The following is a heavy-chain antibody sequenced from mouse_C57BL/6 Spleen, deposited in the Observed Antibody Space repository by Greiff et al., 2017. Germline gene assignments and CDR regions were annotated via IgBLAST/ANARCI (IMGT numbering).Heavy chain of an antibody. V-gene: IGHV2-6-1*01. CDR1: GFSLTSYG. CDR3: ARQGYDEADWYFDV. CDR2: IWSDGST. D-gene: IGHD2-12*01. J-gene: IGHJ1*03. Sequence: VQLQESGPGLVAPSQSLSITCTVSGFSLTSYGVHWVRQPPGKGLEWLVVIWSDGSTTYNSAPKSRLSISKDKSKSQVFLKMNSLQTDDTAMYYCARQGYDEADWYFDVWGTGTTVTISS.